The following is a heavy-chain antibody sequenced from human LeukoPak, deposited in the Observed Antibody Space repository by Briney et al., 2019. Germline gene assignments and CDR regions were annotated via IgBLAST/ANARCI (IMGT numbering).Heavy chain of an antibody. V-gene: IGHV4-30-4*01. D-gene: IGHD2-15*01. CDR1: GGSISSGDYY. CDR3: ARGPQYCSGGSCYLYYFDY. CDR2: IYYSGST. J-gene: IGHJ4*02. Sequence: SETVSLTCTVSGGSISSGDYYWSWIRQPPGKGLEWIGYIYYSGSTYYNPSLKSRVTISVDTSKNQFSLKLSSVTAADTAVYYCARGPQYCSGGSCYLYYFDYWGQGTLVTVSS.